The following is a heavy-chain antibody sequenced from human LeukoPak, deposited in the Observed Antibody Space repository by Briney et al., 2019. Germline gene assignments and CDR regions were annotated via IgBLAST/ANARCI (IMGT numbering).Heavy chain of an antibody. CDR3: ARVGYYYDSSGYFDY. V-gene: IGHV3-21*01. J-gene: IGHJ4*02. CDR1: GFTFSSYS. D-gene: IGHD3-22*01. CDR2: ISSSSSYI. Sequence: GGSLRLSCAASGFTFSSYSMNWVRQAPGKGLEWVSSISSSSSYIYYADSVKGRFTISRDNAKNSLYLQMNTLRAEDTAVYYCARVGYYYDSSGYFDYWGQGTLVTVSS.